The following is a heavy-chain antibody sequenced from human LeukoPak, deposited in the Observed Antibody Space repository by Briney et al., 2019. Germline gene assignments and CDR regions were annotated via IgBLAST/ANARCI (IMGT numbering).Heavy chain of an antibody. D-gene: IGHD3-10*01. CDR2: ISGSGDGT. CDR1: GFTFSGYA. V-gene: IGHV3-23*01. CDR3: AKAGVLTLVRGVIVDY. Sequence: RTGGSLRLSCAASGFTFSGYAMSWVRQAPGKGLEWVSAISGSGDGTYYADSVKGRFTISRDNSKNTLFLQMNSLRAEDTAVYYCAKAGVLTLVRGVIVDYWGQGTLVTVSS. J-gene: IGHJ4*02.